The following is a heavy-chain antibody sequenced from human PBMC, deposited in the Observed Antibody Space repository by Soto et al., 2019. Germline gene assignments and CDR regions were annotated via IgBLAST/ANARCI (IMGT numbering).Heavy chain of an antibody. CDR2: IYYSGST. Sequence: SETLSLTCTVYGGSISSYYWSWIRQPPGKGLEWIGYIYYSGSTNYNPSLKSRVTISVDTSKNQFSLKLSSVTAADTAVHYCAAVADNEYDYWGQGTLVTVSS. V-gene: IGHV4-59*08. J-gene: IGHJ4*02. CDR1: GGSISSYY. D-gene: IGHD6-19*01. CDR3: AAVADNEYDY.